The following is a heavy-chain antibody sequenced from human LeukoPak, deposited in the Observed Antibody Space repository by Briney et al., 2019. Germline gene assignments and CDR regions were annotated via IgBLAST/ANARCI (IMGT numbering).Heavy chain of an antibody. J-gene: IGHJ5*02. D-gene: IGHD4-17*01. CDR2: IYHSGST. V-gene: IGHV4-39*07. CDR1: GGSISSSSYY. CDR3: ARDLPTVTTIEGWFDP. Sequence: SETLSLTCTVSGGSISSSSYYWGWIRQPPGKGLEWIGSIYHSGSTYYNPSLKSRVTISVDTSKNQFSLKLSSVTAADTAVYYCARDLPTVTTIEGWFDPWGQGTLVTVSS.